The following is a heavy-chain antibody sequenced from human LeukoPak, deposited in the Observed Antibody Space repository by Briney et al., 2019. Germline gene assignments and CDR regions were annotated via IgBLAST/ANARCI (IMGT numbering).Heavy chain of an antibody. CDR3: AIHQGARNVFDI. J-gene: IGHJ3*02. CDR2: IHYSGTI. Sequence: PSETLSLTCTVSGGSIRSSSYYWGWIRQPPGEGLEWIGSIHYSGTIYYTPSLNSRVTISVDTSKNQFSLKLSSVTAADTALYYCAIHQGARNVFDIWGQGTMVTVSS. CDR1: GGSIRSSSYY. V-gene: IGHV4-39*01.